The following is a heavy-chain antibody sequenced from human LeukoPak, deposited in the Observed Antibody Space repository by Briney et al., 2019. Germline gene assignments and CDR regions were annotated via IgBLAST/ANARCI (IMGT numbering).Heavy chain of an antibody. Sequence: GGSLRLSCAASGFTFSSYGMSWVRQAPGKGLEWVSAISGSGGSTYYADSVKGRFTISRDNSKNTLYLQMSSLRAEDTAVYYCARPLRVTMIRGAAFRASSDFDPWGQGTLVTVSS. V-gene: IGHV3-23*01. CDR1: GFTFSSYG. D-gene: IGHD3-10*01. J-gene: IGHJ5*02. CDR3: ARPLRVTMIRGAAFRASSDFDP. CDR2: ISGSGGST.